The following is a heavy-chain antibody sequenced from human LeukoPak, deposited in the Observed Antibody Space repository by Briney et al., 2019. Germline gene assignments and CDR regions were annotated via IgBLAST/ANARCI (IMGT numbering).Heavy chain of an antibody. Sequence: SSETLSLTCTVSGGSISSYYWSWIRQPPGKGLEWIGYIYYSGSTNYNPSLKSRVTISVDTSKNQFSLKLSSVTAADTAVYYCARAADYDILTGYYSPRHYFDYWGQGTVVTVSS. CDR2: IYYSGST. CDR1: GGSISSYY. D-gene: IGHD3-9*01. CDR3: ARAADYDILTGYYSPRHYFDY. J-gene: IGHJ4*02. V-gene: IGHV4-59*01.